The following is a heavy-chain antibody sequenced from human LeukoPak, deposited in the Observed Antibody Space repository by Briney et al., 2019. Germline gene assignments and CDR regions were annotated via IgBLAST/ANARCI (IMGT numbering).Heavy chain of an antibody. CDR1: GFTFSSYA. Sequence: GGSLRLSCAASGFTFSSYAMSWVRQAPGKGLEWVSAISGSGGSTYYADSVKGRFTISRGNSKNTLYLQMNSLRAEDTAVYYCAKSQWLALTFDGDYWGQGTLVTVSS. CDR3: AKSQWLALTFDGDY. CDR2: ISGSGGST. D-gene: IGHD6-19*01. J-gene: IGHJ4*02. V-gene: IGHV3-23*01.